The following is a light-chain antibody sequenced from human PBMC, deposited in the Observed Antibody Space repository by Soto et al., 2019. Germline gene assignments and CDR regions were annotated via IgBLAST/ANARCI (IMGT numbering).Light chain of an antibody. CDR2: AAS. J-gene: IGKJ5*01. CDR3: QQRSNWPPSA. CDR1: QGISSY. Sequence: AIRMTQSPSSFSASTGDRVTITCRASQGISSYLAWYQQKPGKAPKLLIYAASTLQSGVPSRFSGSGSGTDFTLTISCLQSEDFATYYCQQRSNWPPSAFGQGTRLEIK. V-gene: IGKV1-8*01.